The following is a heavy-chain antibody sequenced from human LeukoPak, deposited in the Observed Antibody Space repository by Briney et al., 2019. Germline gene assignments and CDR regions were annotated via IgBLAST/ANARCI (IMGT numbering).Heavy chain of an antibody. V-gene: IGHV3-21*01. CDR1: GFTFSSYS. J-gene: IGHJ4*02. D-gene: IGHD5-18*01. CDR2: ISSTSAYI. CDR3: AREPTGIIL. Sequence: GGSLRLSCAASGFTFSSYSMNWVRQAPGKGLEWVSSISSTSAYIYYADSVKGRFTISRDNAKNSLYLQMNSLRVEDTAMYYCAREPTGIILWGQGTLVTVSS.